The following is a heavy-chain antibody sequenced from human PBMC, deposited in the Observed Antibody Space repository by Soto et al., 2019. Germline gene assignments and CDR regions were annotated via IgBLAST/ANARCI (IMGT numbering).Heavy chain of an antibody. Sequence: QVQLVQSGAEMRKPGSSLRVSCKASGGTFSDYAFSWVRQAPGQGLEWMGGIVPRFGSPNYAQKFGGRVTITADTSTSTVYMALSSLRFDDTAVYFCARDRIQLRFGKNHFHGMDVWGQGTTIIVSS. D-gene: IGHD3-3*01. CDR3: ARDRIQLRFGKNHFHGMDV. V-gene: IGHV1-69*06. CDR2: IVPRFGSP. CDR1: GGTFSDYA. J-gene: IGHJ6*02.